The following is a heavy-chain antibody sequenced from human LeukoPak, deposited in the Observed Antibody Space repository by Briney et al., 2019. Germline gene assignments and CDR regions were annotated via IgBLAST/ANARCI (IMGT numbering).Heavy chain of an antibody. Sequence: SETLSLTCTVSGGSISSISYYWAWIRQPPGKGLEWIGSIYYSGNTYYNPSLKSRVTISVDTPKNQFSLKLSSVTVADTAVYYCAREAVGVNFDYWGQGTLVTVSS. CDR1: GGSISSISYY. CDR2: IYYSGNT. V-gene: IGHV4-39*02. J-gene: IGHJ4*02. CDR3: AREAVGVNFDY. D-gene: IGHD6-19*01.